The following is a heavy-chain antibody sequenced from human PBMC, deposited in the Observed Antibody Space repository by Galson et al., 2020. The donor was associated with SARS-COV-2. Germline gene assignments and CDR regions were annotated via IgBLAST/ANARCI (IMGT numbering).Heavy chain of an antibody. CDR1: GFTFSSYT. CDR2: ISRNSANI. J-gene: IGHJ4*02. D-gene: IGHD3-3*01. Sequence: GESLKISCAASGFTFSSYTMNWVRQAPGKGLEWVSCISRNSANIYYSDSVRGRFTISRDNAENSLYLQMHSLRVEDTAVYYCARDLFEATIGDYWGRGTLVTVSS. V-gene: IGHV3-21*01. CDR3: ARDLFEATIGDY.